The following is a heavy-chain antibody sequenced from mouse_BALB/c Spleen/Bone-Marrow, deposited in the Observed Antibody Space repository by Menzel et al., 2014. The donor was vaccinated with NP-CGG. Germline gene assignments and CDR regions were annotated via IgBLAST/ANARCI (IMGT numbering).Heavy chain of an antibody. CDR3: ARSGYYYGSSPVIDY. J-gene: IGHJ2*01. D-gene: IGHD1-1*01. CDR2: ISSGSSTI. Sequence: EVQRLESGGGLVQPGGSRKLSCAASGFTFSSFGMHWVRQAPEKGLEWVAYISSGSSTIYYADTVKGRFTISRDNPENNLFMQMTSLMSEDTAMYYCARSGYYYGSSPVIDYWGQGTTLTVSS. CDR1: GFTFSSFG. V-gene: IGHV5-17*02.